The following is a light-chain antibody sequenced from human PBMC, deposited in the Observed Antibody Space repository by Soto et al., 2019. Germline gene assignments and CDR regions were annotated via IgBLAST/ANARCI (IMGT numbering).Light chain of an antibody. CDR2: EVS. J-gene: IGLJ1*01. Sequence: QSALTQPPSASGSPGQSVTISCTGNRTDVGHSSFISWYQQHPGKGPKLIIYEVSTRPSGVPDRFSGSKSGNTASLTVSGLQDEDEADYFCNAQADNGKHVFGTGTKLTV. CDR1: RTDVGHSSF. CDR3: NAQADNGKHV. V-gene: IGLV2-8*01.